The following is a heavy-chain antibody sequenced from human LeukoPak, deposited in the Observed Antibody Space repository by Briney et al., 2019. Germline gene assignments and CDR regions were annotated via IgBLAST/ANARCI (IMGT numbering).Heavy chain of an antibody. CDR3: ARRGYDPNFVVVVAATPYYFDY. V-gene: IGHV4-4*02. CDR2: IYHSGST. Sequence: PSGTLSLTCAVSGGSISSSNWWSWIRQPPGKGLEWIGEIYHSGSTNYNPSLKSRVTISVDTSKNQFSLKLSSVTAADTAVYYCARRGYDPNFVVVVAATPYYFDYWGQGTLVTVSS. D-gene: IGHD2-15*01. J-gene: IGHJ4*02. CDR1: GGSISSSNW.